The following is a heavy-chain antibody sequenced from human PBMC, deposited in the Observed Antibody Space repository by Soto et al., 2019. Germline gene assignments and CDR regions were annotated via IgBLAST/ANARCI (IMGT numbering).Heavy chain of an antibody. CDR3: SFHGNCGDYDYSSYYLDV. Sequence: WVSQNPGKGLEWVSAISGSGGSTYYADSVKGRFTISRDNSKNTLYLQMNSLRAEDTAVYYCSFHGNCGDYDYSSYYLDVWGKGPTVTGS. D-gene: IGHD4-17*01. V-gene: IGHV3-23*01. J-gene: IGHJ6*03. CDR2: ISGSGGST.